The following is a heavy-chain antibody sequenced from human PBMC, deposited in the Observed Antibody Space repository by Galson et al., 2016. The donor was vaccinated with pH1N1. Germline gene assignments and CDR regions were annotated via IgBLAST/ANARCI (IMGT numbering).Heavy chain of an antibody. V-gene: IGHV4-61*09. J-gene: IGHJ4*02. CDR1: GTSISSGSYY. CDR2: XXTSGST. Sequence: TLSLTCTVSGTSISSGSYYWSWIRQPAGKGLEWIGHXXTSGSTNYNPSPQSRVTISVDTSKTQFPLKVSSVTAADTAVYYCARDRSPARLYYWGQGTLVTVSS. D-gene: IGHD2-2*01. CDR3: ARDRSPARLYY.